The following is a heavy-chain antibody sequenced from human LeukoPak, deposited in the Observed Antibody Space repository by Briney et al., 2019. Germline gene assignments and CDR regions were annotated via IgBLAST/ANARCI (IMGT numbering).Heavy chain of an antibody. CDR3: ASLGYSYDYDY. D-gene: IGHD5-18*01. V-gene: IGHV3-30*03. J-gene: IGHJ4*02. Sequence: GGSLRLSCAASGFTFSSYGMHWVRQAPGKGLEWVAVISCDGSNKYYADSVKGRFTISRDNSKNTLYLQMNSLRVEDTAMYYCASLGYSYDYDYWGQGTLVTVSS. CDR2: ISCDGSNK. CDR1: GFTFSSYG.